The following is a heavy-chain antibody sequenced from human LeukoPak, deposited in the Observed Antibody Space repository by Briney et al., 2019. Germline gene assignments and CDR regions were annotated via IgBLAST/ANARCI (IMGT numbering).Heavy chain of an antibody. CDR1: GYTFTSYG. CDR3: ARVSATTLWVVAATAYFQH. D-gene: IGHD2-15*01. Sequence: ASVKVSCKASGYTFTSYGISWVRQAPGQGLEWMGWINPNSGGTNYAQKFQGRVTMTRDTSISTAYMELSRLRSDDTAVYYCARVSATTLWVVAATAYFQHWGQGTLVTVSS. CDR2: INPNSGGT. V-gene: IGHV1-2*02. J-gene: IGHJ1*01.